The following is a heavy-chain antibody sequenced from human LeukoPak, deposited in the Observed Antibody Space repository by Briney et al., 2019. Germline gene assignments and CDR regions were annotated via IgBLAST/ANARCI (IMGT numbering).Heavy chain of an antibody. J-gene: IGHJ4*02. Sequence: PSETLSLTCTVSGYSISSGYYWGWIRQPPGKGLEWIGSIYHSGSTYYNPSLKSRVTISVDTSKNQFSLKLSSVTAADTAVYYCARSSISEGTNFDYWGQGTLVTVFS. CDR3: ARSSISEGTNFDY. D-gene: IGHD1/OR15-1a*01. CDR2: IYHSGST. V-gene: IGHV4-38-2*02. CDR1: GYSISSGYY.